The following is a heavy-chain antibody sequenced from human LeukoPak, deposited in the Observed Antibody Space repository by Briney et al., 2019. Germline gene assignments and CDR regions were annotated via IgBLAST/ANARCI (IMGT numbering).Heavy chain of an antibody. CDR1: GGSISSSSYY. J-gene: IGHJ4*02. CDR3: AAPVRGVIPFDY. CDR2: IYYSGST. Sequence: SETLSLTCTVSGGSISSSSYYWGWIRQPPGKGLEWIRSIYYSGSTYYNPSLKSRVTISVDTSKNQFSLKLSSVTAADTAVYYCAAPVRGVIPFDYWGQGTLVTVSS. V-gene: IGHV4-39*01. D-gene: IGHD3-10*01.